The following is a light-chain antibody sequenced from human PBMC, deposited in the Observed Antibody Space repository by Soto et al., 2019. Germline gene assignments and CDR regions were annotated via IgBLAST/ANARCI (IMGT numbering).Light chain of an antibody. CDR1: QSVSSNY. J-gene: IGKJ1*01. CDR2: GAS. V-gene: IGKV3-20*01. Sequence: EIVLTQSPGTLSLSPGERVTLSCRASQSVSSNYLAWYQQKPGQAPRLLIQGASSRATDIPDRFSGSGSGTDFTLSISRLEPEDFAVYYCQQYGSSPWTFGQGTKVEIK. CDR3: QQYGSSPWT.